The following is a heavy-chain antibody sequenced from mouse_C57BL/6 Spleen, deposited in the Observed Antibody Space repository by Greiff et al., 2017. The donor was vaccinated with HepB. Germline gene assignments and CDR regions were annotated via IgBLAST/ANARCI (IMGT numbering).Heavy chain of an antibody. CDR1: GYTFTDYY. Sequence: VQLQQSGAELVRPGASVKLSCKASGYTFTDYYINWVKQRPGQGLEWIARIYPGSGNTYYNEKFKGKATLTAEKSSSTAYMQLSSLTSEDSAVYFCARRYYYGSSYDYFDYWGQGTTLTVSS. D-gene: IGHD1-1*01. CDR3: ARRYYYGSSYDYFDY. CDR2: IYPGSGNT. V-gene: IGHV1-76*01. J-gene: IGHJ2*01.